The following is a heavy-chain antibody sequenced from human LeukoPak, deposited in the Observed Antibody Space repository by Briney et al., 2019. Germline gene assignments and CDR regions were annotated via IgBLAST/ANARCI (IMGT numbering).Heavy chain of an antibody. Sequence: PGGSLRLSCAASGFSFRSYSMIWVRQAPGKGLEWVSYITSSSSTTYYADSVKGRFTISRDNAKNSLYLQMRSLRAEDTAVYYCARTDFWSGHNWFDPWGQGTLVTVSS. CDR1: GFSFRSYS. V-gene: IGHV3-48*01. D-gene: IGHD3-3*01. CDR3: ARTDFWSGHNWFDP. CDR2: ITSSSSTT. J-gene: IGHJ5*02.